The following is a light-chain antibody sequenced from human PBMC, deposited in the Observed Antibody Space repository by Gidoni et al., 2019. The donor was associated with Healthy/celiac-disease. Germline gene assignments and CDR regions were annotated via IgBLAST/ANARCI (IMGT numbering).Light chain of an antibody. CDR1: QSVSSSY. CDR2: GAS. V-gene: IGKV3-20*01. Sequence: EIVLTQSPGTLSLSPGERATLSCRASQSVSSSYLAWYQQKPGQAPRLLIYGASSRATGIPDRFSGSGSGTDFTLLISRLEPEDFAVYYCQQYGSSPFTFGGGTKVEIK. CDR3: QQYGSSPFT. J-gene: IGKJ4*01.